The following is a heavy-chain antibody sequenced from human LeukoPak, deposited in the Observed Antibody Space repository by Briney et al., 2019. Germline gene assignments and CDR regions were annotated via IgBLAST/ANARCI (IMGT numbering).Heavy chain of an antibody. CDR3: ARGLRFLMTTAKVPFDY. Sequence: SETLSLTCAVYGGSFSGYYWSWIRQPPGKGLEWIGEINHSGSTNYNPSLKSRVTISVDTSKNQFSLKLSSVTAADTAVYYCARGLRFLMTTAKVPFDYWGQGTLVTVSS. CDR1: GGSFSGYY. D-gene: IGHD4-17*01. J-gene: IGHJ4*02. V-gene: IGHV4-34*01. CDR2: INHSGST.